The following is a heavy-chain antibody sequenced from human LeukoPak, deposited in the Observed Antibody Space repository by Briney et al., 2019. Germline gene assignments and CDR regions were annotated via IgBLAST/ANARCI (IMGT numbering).Heavy chain of an antibody. CDR3: ARDLFSSSSDGEYYFDY. CDR2: ISSSSSYI. CDR1: GFTFSSYS. D-gene: IGHD6-6*01. V-gene: IGHV3-21*01. Sequence: GGSLRLSCAASGFTFSSYSMNWVRQAPGKGLEWVSSISSSSSYIYYADSVKGRFTIPRDNAKNSLYLQMNSLRAEDTAVYYCARDLFSSSSDGEYYFDYWGQGTLVTVSS. J-gene: IGHJ4*02.